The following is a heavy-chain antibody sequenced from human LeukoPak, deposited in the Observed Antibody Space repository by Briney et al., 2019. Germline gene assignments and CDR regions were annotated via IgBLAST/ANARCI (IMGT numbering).Heavy chain of an antibody. Sequence: GESLKISCKGSGYSFTNYWIGWVRQMPGKGLAWMGIIYPGDSDTRYSPSFQGQVTISADKSISTAYLQWSSLKASDTAMYYCARQRSIYSSGWIYIDSWGQGTLVTVSS. CDR3: ARQRSIYSSGWIYIDS. CDR2: IYPGDSDT. V-gene: IGHV5-51*01. J-gene: IGHJ4*02. D-gene: IGHD6-19*01. CDR1: GYSFTNYW.